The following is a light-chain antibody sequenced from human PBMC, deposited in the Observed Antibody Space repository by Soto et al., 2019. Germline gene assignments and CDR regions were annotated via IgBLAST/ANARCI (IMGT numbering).Light chain of an antibody. CDR1: QIVTSDY. CDR2: GAF. J-gene: IGKJ1*01. Sequence: DIVLTQSPGTLSLFPGERVTISCRAIQIVTSDYLAWYHQAPGQAPRLLIYGAFNRATVISDRFSGSGSGTEFTHSIRTLDPADFGVYFCHQYGKSPRTFGQETKLDIK. CDR3: HQYGKSPRT. V-gene: IGKV3-20*01.